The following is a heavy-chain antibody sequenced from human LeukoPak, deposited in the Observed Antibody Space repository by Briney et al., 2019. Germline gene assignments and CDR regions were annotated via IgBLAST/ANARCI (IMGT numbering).Heavy chain of an antibody. V-gene: IGHV4-34*01. CDR2: INHSGST. CDR3: ARGRWLQAKVLADY. Sequence: SETLSLTCAVYGGSFSGYFWSWIRQPPGKGLEWIGEINHSGSTNYNPSLKSRVTISVDTSKNQFSLKLSSVTAADTAVYYCARGRWLQAKVLADYWGQETLVTVSS. CDR1: GGSFSGYF. D-gene: IGHD5-24*01. J-gene: IGHJ4*02.